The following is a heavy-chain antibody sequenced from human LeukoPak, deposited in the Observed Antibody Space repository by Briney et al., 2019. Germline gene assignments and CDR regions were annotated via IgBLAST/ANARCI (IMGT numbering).Heavy chain of an antibody. CDR2: ISGSGGST. CDR3: ALPPFY. V-gene: IGHV3-23*01. Sequence: GGPLRLLCAPSGFTFSSHAMSWLPQAPGKGLEWVSAISGSGGSTYYADSVKGRFTIPRDNSKNTLYLQMNSLRAEYTAVYYCALPPFYWGQGTLVTVSS. J-gene: IGHJ4*02. CDR1: GFTFSSHA.